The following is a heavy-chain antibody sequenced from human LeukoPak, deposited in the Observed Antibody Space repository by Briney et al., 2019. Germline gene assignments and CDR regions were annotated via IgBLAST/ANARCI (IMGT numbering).Heavy chain of an antibody. Sequence: GGSLRRSCAAAGFTFSSYGMHWLRQAPGKGREDGSVISSDEGRQSYAIYAKGRFTISRDNSRNTLYLKMGTLRVEDMAVYYCARDKTDYGGNPGAFDIWGQGTMVTVSS. CDR1: GFTFSSYG. CDR3: ARDKTDYGGNPGAFDI. D-gene: IGHD4-23*01. CDR2: ISSDEGRQ. J-gene: IGHJ3*02. V-gene: IGHV3-64*01.